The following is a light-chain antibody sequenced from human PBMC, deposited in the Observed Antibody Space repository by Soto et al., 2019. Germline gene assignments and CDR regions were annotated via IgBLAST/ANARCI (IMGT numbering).Light chain of an antibody. CDR2: GAL. CDR3: QLYGISPH. J-gene: IGKJ5*01. V-gene: IGKV3-20*01. Sequence: EIVLTQSPGTLSMSPGERVALSCRASQSVSKSFVAWYQQKPGQAPRLLIYGALSRATGIPDRFSGSGYGTDFTLTINRLEPEDFAVYYCQLYGISPHFGQGTRLEIK. CDR1: QSVSKSF.